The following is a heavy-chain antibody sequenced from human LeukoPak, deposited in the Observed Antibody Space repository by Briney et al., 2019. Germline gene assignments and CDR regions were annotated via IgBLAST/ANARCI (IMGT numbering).Heavy chain of an antibody. V-gene: IGHV1-69*06. D-gene: IGHD4-17*01. CDR3: ASWQMTTVTTLAFDI. CDR1: GGTFSSYA. CDR2: IIPIFGTA. J-gene: IGHJ3*02. Sequence: ASVKVSCKASGGTFSSYAISWVRQAPGQGLEWLGGIIPIFGTANYAQKFQGRVTITADKSTSTVYMELSSLRSEDTAVYYCASWQMTTVTTLAFDIWGQGTMVTVSS.